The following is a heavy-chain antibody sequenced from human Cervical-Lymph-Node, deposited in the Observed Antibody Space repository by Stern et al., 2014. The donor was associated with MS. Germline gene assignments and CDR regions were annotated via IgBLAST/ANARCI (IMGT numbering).Heavy chain of an antibody. J-gene: IGHJ6*02. Sequence: QVQLVQSGSEVKKPGASVKVSCKASEYTHNNYLIYWVRQAPGQRPDWMGGINPSGATNYAQKVQDRVTMTTDASTSTFYMELSRLRSEDTAVYYCAVRYCSGGRCYSVPDVWGQGTTVIVSS. CDR1: EYTHNNYL. CDR3: AVRYCSGGRCYSVPDV. D-gene: IGHD2-15*01. V-gene: IGHV1-46*02. CDR2: INPSGAT.